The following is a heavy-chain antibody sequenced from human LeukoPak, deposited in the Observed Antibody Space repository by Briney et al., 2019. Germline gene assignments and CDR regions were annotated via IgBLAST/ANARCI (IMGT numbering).Heavy chain of an antibody. Sequence: GGPLRLSCASAGFTFSSYSSNLVRQAPGKGLEWVSYISSSSSTIYYADSVKGRFTISRDNAKNSLYLKMNSLRAEDTAVYYCAREVEHAFDIWGQGTMVTVSS. J-gene: IGHJ3*02. D-gene: IGHD1-1*01. CDR1: GFTFSSYS. CDR3: AREVEHAFDI. V-gene: IGHV3-48*01. CDR2: ISSSSSTI.